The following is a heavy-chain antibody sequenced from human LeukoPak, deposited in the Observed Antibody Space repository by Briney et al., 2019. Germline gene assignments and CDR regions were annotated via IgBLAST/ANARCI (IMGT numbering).Heavy chain of an antibody. Sequence: GGSLRLSCAASGFTFSSYSMNWVRQAPGKGLGWVSSISSSSSYIYYADSVKGRFTISRDNAKNSLYLQMNSLRAEDTAVYYCAKAQDIVVVPAAMDYWGQGTLVTVSS. CDR2: ISSSSSYI. CDR3: AKAQDIVVVPAAMDY. CDR1: GFTFSSYS. J-gene: IGHJ4*02. V-gene: IGHV3-21*01. D-gene: IGHD2-2*01.